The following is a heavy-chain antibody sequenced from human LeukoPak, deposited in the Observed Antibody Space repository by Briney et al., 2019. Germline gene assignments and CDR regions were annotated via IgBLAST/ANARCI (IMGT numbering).Heavy chain of an antibody. J-gene: IGHJ6*03. Sequence: GGSLRLSCAASGFTFSSYSMNWVRQAPGKGLEWVSFISSSSSYIYYADSMKGRFTISRDNAKNSLYLQMNSLRAEDTAVYYCARVGGAYSSSWYSHYYYYMDVWGKGTTVTISS. CDR3: ARVGGAYSSSWYSHYYYYMDV. D-gene: IGHD6-13*01. CDR1: GFTFSSYS. CDR2: ISSSSSYI. V-gene: IGHV3-21*01.